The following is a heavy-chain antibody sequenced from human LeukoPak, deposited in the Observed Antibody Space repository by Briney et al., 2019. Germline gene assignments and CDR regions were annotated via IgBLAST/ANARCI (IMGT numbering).Heavy chain of an antibody. CDR1: GFTFDDYA. CDR2: ISWSSGNI. Sequence: GGSLRLSCAASGFTFDDYAMHWVRHAPGKGLEWVAGISWSSGNIGYADSVKGRFTISRDNAENSLHLQMNSLRTEDTALYFCARDAWCRAFNYGMDVWGQGTTVAVSS. J-gene: IGHJ6*02. V-gene: IGHV3-9*01. D-gene: IGHD2-15*01. CDR3: ARDAWCRAFNYGMDV.